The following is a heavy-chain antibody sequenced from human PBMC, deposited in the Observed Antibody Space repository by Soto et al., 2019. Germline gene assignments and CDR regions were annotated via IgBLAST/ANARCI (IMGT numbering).Heavy chain of an antibody. CDR3: ARKDVAFDY. Sequence: PGGSLRLSCAASGFTFKNYAMTWVRQAPGKGLEWVSLISGSGGSTDYAGSVKGRFTISRDNSKTMLYVQMNSLRDEDTAVYYCARKDVAFDYWGQGTPVTVSS. V-gene: IGHV3-23*01. CDR1: GFTFKNYA. D-gene: IGHD5-12*01. J-gene: IGHJ4*02. CDR2: ISGSGGST.